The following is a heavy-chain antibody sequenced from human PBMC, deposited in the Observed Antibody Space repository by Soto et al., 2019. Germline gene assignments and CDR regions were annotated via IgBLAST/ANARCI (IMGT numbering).Heavy chain of an antibody. CDR3: TRLGPGGSYLGPKVY. J-gene: IGHJ4*02. V-gene: IGHV3-73*01. D-gene: IGHD1-26*01. CDR1: GFTFSGSA. CDR2: IRSKANSYAT. Sequence: GGSLRLSCAASGFTFSGSAMHWVRQASGKGLEWVGRIRSKANSYATAYAASVKGRFTISRDDSKNTAYLQMNSLKTEDTAVYYCTRLGPGGSYLGPKVYWGQGTLVTVSS.